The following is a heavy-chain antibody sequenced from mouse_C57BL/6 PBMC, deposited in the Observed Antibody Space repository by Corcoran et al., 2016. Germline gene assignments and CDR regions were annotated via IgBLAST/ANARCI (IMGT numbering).Heavy chain of an antibody. CDR2: IYPRSGNT. D-gene: IGHD3-1*01. CDR3: ARSGGAYYYAMDY. CDR1: GYTFTSYG. J-gene: IGHJ4*01. Sequence: QVQLQQYGAELARPGASVKLSCKASGYTFTSYGISWVKQRTGQGLEWIGEIYPRSGNTYYNEKFKGKATLTADKSSSTAYMELRSLTSEDSAVYFCARSGGAYYYAMDYWGQGTSVTVSS. V-gene: IGHV1-81*01.